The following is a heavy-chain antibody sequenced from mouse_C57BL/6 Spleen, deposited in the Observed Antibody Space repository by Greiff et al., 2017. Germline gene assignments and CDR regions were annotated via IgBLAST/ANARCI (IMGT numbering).Heavy chain of an antibody. CDR1: GFNIKDYY. Sequence: VQLQQSGAELVKPGASVKLSCTASGFNIKDYYMHWVKQRTEQGLEWIGRIDPEDGETKYAPTFQGKATITADTSSNTAYLQLSSLTSEDTAVYYCARSLTPYYFDYWGQGTTLTVSS. J-gene: IGHJ2*01. CDR2: IDPEDGET. V-gene: IGHV14-2*01. CDR3: ARSLTPYYFDY.